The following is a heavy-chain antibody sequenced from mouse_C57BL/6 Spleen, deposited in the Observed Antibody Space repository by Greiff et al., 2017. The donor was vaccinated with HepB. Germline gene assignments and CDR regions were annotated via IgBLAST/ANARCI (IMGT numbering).Heavy chain of an antibody. D-gene: IGHD1-1*01. CDR1: GYTFTDYE. V-gene: IGHV1-15*01. CDR3: TRDDFYGSSYPWFAY. Sequence: QVQLQQSGAELVRPGASVTLSCKASGYTFTDYEMHWVKQTPVHGLEWIGAIDPETGGTAYNQKFEGKAILTADKSSSTAYMELRSLTSEDSAVYYCTRDDFYGSSYPWFAYWGQGTLVTVSA. J-gene: IGHJ3*01. CDR2: IDPETGGT.